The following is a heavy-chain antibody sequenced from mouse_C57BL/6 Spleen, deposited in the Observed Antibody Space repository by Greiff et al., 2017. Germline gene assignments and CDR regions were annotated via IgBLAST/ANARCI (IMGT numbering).Heavy chain of an antibody. CDR2: IYPGDGDT. J-gene: IGHJ3*01. Sequence: LQESGAELVKPGASVKISCKASGYAFSSYWMNWVKQRPGKGLEWIGQIYPGDGDTNYNGKFKGKATLTADKSSSTAYMQLSSLTSEDSAVYFCARRGYDGYYPAYGGQGTLVTVSA. CDR3: ARRGYDGYYPAY. D-gene: IGHD2-3*01. CDR1: GYAFSSYW. V-gene: IGHV1-80*01.